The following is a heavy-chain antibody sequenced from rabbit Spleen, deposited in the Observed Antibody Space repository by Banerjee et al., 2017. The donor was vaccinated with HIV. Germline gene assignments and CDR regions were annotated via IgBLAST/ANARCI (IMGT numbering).Heavy chain of an antibody. CDR3: ARSSDNDATSFNL. J-gene: IGHJ4*01. D-gene: IGHD6-1*01. V-gene: IGHV1S45*01. Sequence: QEQLEESGGDLVKPGASLTLTCTASGVSFSFSSYICWVRQAPGKGLEWIACIYTGSSVSTYYASWAKGRFTISKTSSTTVTLQMTSLTAADTATYFCARSSDNDATSFNLWGQGTLVTVS. CDR1: GVSFSFSSY. CDR2: IYTGSSVST.